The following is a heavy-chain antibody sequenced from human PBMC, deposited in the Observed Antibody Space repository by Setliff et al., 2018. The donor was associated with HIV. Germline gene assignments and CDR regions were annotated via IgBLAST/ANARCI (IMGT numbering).Heavy chain of an antibody. D-gene: IGHD5-18*01. Sequence: SETLSLTCTVSGYSISSGYYWGWIRQPPGKGLEWIGSIHQSGSTYYNSSLKSRVTMSVDTSKNKFSLKLSTVTAADTAVYYCARDLGSAYSYAQGRFDPWGQGTLVTVSS. CDR1: GYSISSGYY. CDR3: ARDLGSAYSYAQGRFDP. CDR2: IHQSGST. J-gene: IGHJ5*02. V-gene: IGHV4-38-2*02.